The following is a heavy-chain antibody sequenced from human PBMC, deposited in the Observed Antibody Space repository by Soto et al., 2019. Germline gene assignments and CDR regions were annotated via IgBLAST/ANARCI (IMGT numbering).Heavy chain of an antibody. V-gene: IGHV4-59*01. D-gene: IGHD6-19*01. CDR3: ARRYSSGWGVAFDI. Sequence: SETLSLTCTVSGGSISSYYWSWIRQPPGKGLEWIGYIYYSGSTNYNPSLKSRVTISVDTSKNQFSLKLSSVTAADTAVYYCARRYSSGWGVAFDIWGKGTMVTVS. J-gene: IGHJ3*02. CDR2: IYYSGST. CDR1: GGSISSYY.